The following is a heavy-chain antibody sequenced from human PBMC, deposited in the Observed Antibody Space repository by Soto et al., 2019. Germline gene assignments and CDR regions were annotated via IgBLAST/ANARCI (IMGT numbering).Heavy chain of an antibody. V-gene: IGHV3-7*01. D-gene: IGHD1-26*01. CDR3: ARFPTKYSGSYYYYYGMDV. Sequence: GGSLRLSCAASGFTFSGYWMSWVRQAPGKGLEWVANIKQDGSEKYYVDSVKGRFTISRDNAKNALYLQMNSLRAEDTAVYYCARFPTKYSGSYYYYYGMDVWGQGTTVTVSS. CDR1: GFTFSGYW. J-gene: IGHJ6*02. CDR2: IKQDGSEK.